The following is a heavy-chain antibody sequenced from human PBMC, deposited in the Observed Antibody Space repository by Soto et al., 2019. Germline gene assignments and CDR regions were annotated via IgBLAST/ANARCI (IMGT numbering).Heavy chain of an antibody. CDR1: GDSFSRYS. D-gene: IGHD1-26*01. CDR3: ARVAWAKSYFDF. CDR2: IIPIPDIA. J-gene: IGHJ4*02. V-gene: IGHV1-69*02. Sequence: QVQLVQSGAEVKKPGSSVKVSCKASGDSFSRYSISWVRQAPGQGLEWMGRIIPIPDIAEYAQKFQGRVTITVDKSTSTAYMDLSGLRSEDTAVYYCARVAWAKSYFDFWGQGTPVTVSS.